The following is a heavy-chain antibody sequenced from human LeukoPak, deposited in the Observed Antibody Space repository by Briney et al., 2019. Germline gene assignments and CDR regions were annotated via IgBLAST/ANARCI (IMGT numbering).Heavy chain of an antibody. D-gene: IGHD6-19*01. CDR1: GYTFTSYG. Sequence: ASVKVSCKASGYTFTSYGISWVRQAPGQGLEWMGWINPNSGGTNYAQKFQGRVTMTRDTSISTAYMELSRLRSDDTAVYYCARAPPVAPRGAFDIWGQGTMVTVSS. CDR2: INPNSGGT. J-gene: IGHJ3*02. CDR3: ARAPPVAPRGAFDI. V-gene: IGHV1-2*02.